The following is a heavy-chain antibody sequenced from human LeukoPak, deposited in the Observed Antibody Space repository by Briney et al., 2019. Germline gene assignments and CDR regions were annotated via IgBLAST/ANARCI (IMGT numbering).Heavy chain of an antibody. J-gene: IGHJ4*02. CDR1: GFTFDDYA. CDR3: AKSDYDSSGYYPDY. Sequence: GGSLRLSCAASGFTFDDYAMHWVRQAPGKGLEWVSGISWNSGSIGYADSVKGRFTIPRDNAKNSLYLQMNSLRAEDTAVYYCAKSDYDSSGYYPDYWGQGTLVTVSS. CDR2: ISWNSGSI. D-gene: IGHD3-22*01. V-gene: IGHV3-9*01.